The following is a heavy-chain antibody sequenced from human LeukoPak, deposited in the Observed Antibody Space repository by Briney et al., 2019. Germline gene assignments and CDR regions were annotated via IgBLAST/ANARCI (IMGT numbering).Heavy chain of an antibody. D-gene: IGHD6-19*01. CDR1: GDSIRSSSYY. J-gene: IGHJ4*02. CDR2: IYYSGST. Sequence: SETLSLTCTVSGDSIRSSSYYWGWIRHPPGKGLEWIGSIYYSGSTYYNASLKSRGTISVDTSKNQFSLKLNSVTAADTAVYFCARQVVAVAGTGYFDYWGQGTLVTVSS. CDR3: ARQVVAVAGTGYFDY. V-gene: IGHV4-39*01.